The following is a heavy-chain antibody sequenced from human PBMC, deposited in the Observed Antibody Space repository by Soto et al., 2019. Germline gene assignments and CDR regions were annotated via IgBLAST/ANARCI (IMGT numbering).Heavy chain of an antibody. V-gene: IGHV4-34*01. CDR3: ARVERGTATTVVDAFDI. J-gene: IGHJ3*02. Sequence: QVQLQQWGAGLLKPSETLSLTCAVYGGFVTSGSYYWSWIRQPPGKGLEWIGEMSHSGGTHFNPSLNSRVSISVDTSKNQFTLKMSSVTAADSSLFYCARVERGTATTVVDAFDIWGPWTMVTVSS. CDR1: GGFVTSGSYY. CDR2: MSHSGGT. D-gene: IGHD1-1*01.